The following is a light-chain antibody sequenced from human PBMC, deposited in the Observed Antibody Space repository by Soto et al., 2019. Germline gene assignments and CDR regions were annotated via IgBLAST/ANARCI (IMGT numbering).Light chain of an antibody. Sequence: QSALTQPASVSGSPGQSITISCTGTSNDVGAYKYVSWYQQQPDKAPKLIIYEVTNRPSGVPDRFSGSKSGTSASLAITGLQADDEADYYCQSYDRSLSSPIFGGGTKLTVL. CDR3: QSYDRSLSSPI. CDR2: EVT. J-gene: IGLJ2*01. V-gene: IGLV2-14*01. CDR1: SNDVGAYKY.